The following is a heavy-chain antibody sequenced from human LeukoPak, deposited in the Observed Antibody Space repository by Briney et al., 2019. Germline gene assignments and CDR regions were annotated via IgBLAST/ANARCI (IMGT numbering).Heavy chain of an antibody. CDR3: ARALTTYQLLFSSWFDP. V-gene: IGHV4-59*01. CDR2: IYYSGST. D-gene: IGHD2-2*01. J-gene: IGHJ5*02. Sequence: PSETLSLTCTVSGGSISSYYWSWIRQPPGKGLEWIGYIYYSGSTNYNPSLKSRVTISVDTSKNQFSLKLSSVTAADTAVYYCARALTTYQLLFSSWFDPWGQGTLVTVSS. CDR1: GGSISSYY.